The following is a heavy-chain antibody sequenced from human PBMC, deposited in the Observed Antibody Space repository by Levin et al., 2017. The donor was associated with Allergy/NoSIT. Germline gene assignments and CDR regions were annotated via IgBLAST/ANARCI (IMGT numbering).Heavy chain of an antibody. V-gene: IGHV3-30-3*01. CDR1: GFTFTSHA. J-gene: IGHJ4*02. CDR3: AREIPGSGWPNYLDY. CDR2: ISDNGINY. D-gene: IGHD6-19*01. Sequence: QRGESLKISCAASGFTFTSHAMHWVRQAPGKGLEWVAVISDNGINYNYADAVKGRFTISRDNSKNTLYLQMNSLRSEDTALYYCAREIPGSGWPNYLDYWGQGTLVSVSS.